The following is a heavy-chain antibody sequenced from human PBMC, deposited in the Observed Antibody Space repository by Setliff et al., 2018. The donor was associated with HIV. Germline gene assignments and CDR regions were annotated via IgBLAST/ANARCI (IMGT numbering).Heavy chain of an antibody. D-gene: IGHD3-10*01. Sequence: PGGSLRLSCAASGFTFDDYAMHWVRQAPGKGLEWVSGITWNSGSIAYADSVKGRFTISRDNAKNSLYLQMNSLRAEDTAVYYCARDRGYPDSFNIWGQGNPGHRLL. CDR2: ITWNSGSI. V-gene: IGHV3-9*01. CDR3: ARDRGYPDSFNI. CDR1: GFTFDDYA. J-gene: IGHJ4*01.